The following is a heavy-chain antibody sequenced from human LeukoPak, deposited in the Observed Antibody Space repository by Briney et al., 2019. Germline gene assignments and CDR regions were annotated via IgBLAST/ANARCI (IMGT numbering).Heavy chain of an antibody. D-gene: IGHD3-3*01. V-gene: IGHV3-23*01. CDR1: GFTFSSYA. J-gene: IGHJ6*03. CDR3: AKGSGYYYYYYMDV. CDR2: ISGSGGST. Sequence: GGSLRLSCAASGFTFSSYAMSWVRQAPGKGLEWVSAISGSGGSTYYADSVKGRFTISRDNSKNTLYLQTNSLRAEDTAVYYCAKGSGYYYYYYMDVWGKGTTVTVSS.